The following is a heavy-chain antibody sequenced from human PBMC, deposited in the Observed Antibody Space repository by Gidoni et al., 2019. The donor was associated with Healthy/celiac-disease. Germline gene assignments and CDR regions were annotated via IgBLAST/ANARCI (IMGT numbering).Heavy chain of an antibody. V-gene: IGHV3-7*05. CDR3: ARETGLFVYYYYGMDV. Sequence: EVQLVESGGGLVQPGGSLRLSCAASGFTFSSYWMSWVRQAPGKGLEWVANIKQDGSEKYYVDSVKGRFTISRDNAKNSLYLQMNSLRAEDTAVYYCARETGLFVYYYYGMDVWGQGTTVTVSS. J-gene: IGHJ6*02. CDR2: IKQDGSEK. CDR1: GFTFSSYW.